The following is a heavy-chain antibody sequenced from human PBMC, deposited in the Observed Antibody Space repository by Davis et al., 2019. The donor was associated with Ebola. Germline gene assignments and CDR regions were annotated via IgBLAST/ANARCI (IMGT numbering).Heavy chain of an antibody. CDR3: ARDTGPRKIVVVREDFDSYYGMDV. CDR1: GFTFSYFA. J-gene: IGHJ6*02. D-gene: IGHD3-22*01. CDR2: ISSDGSHK. V-gene: IGHV3-30*04. Sequence: GESLKISCAASGFTFSYFAMHWVRQAPGKGLEWVAVISSDGSHKYNADSVKGRFTISRDNSKNTLYLQMNSLRPEDTAVYYCARDTGPRKIVVVREDFDSYYGMDVWGQGTTVTVSS.